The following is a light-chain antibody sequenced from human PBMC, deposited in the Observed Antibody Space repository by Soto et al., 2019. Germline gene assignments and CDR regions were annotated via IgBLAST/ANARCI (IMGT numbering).Light chain of an antibody. CDR1: TSNIGAGSD. CDR2: SNS. CDR3: QYYDTSLSGLSGIYV. J-gene: IGLJ1*01. V-gene: IGLV1-40*01. Sequence: QSALTQPPSVSGAPGQRVTISCTGTTSNIGAGSDIHWYQQLPGKAPKLLIYSNSHRPSGVPSRFSGSKSGTSASLAITGLQAEDEGDYYCQYYDTSLSGLSGIYVLGSGTKVTVL.